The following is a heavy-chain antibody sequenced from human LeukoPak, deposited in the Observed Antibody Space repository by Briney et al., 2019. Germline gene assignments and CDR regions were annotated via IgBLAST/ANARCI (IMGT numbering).Heavy chain of an antibody. CDR1: GGSFSGYY. Sequence: TSETLSLTCAVYGGSFSGYYWSWIRQPPGKGLEWIGEINHSGSTNYNPSLKSRVTISVDTSKSQFSLKLSSVTAADTAVYYCARGRIAAHNWFVPWGQGTLVTVSS. D-gene: IGHD6-6*01. CDR2: INHSGST. V-gene: IGHV4-34*01. J-gene: IGHJ5*02. CDR3: ARGRIAAHNWFVP.